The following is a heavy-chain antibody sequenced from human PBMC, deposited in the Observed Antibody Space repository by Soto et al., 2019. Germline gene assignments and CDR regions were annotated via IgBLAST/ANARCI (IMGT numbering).Heavy chain of an antibody. V-gene: IGHV3-21*01. CDR2: ISSSSSYI. CDR1: GFTFSSYS. CDR3: ARAEDIVVVPAAISYYYYGMDV. Sequence: SLRLSCAASGFTFSSYSMNWVRQAPGKGLEWVSSISSSSSYIYYADSVKGRFTISRDNAKNSLYLQMNSLRAEDTAVYYCARAEDIVVVPAAISYYYYGMDVWGKGTKVTVSS. J-gene: IGHJ6*04. D-gene: IGHD2-2*01.